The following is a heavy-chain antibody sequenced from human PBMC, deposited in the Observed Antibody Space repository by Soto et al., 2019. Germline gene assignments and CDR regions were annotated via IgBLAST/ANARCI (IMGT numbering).Heavy chain of an antibody. V-gene: IGHV4-31*03. CDR3: ARAGRGSVRGVILYFDY. Sequence: SETLSLTCTVSGGSISSGGYYWSWIRQHPGKGLEWIGYIYYSGSTYYNPSLKSRVTISVDTSKNQFSLKLSSVTAADTAVYYCARAGRGSVRGVILYFDYWGQGTLVTVSS. J-gene: IGHJ4*02. D-gene: IGHD3-10*02. CDR1: GGSISSGGYY. CDR2: IYYSGST.